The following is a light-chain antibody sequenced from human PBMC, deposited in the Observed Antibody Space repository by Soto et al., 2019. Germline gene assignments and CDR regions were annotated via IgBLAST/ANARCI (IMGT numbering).Light chain of an antibody. CDR3: SSYTSSSTLAVV. CDR2: DVS. CDR1: SSDVGGYNY. V-gene: IGLV2-14*01. Sequence: QSVLTQPASVSGSPGQSITISCTGTSSDVGGYNYVSWYQQHPGKAPKLMIYDVSNRPSGVSNRFSGSKSGKTASLTISGLQAEDEADYYCSSYTSSSTLAVVFGGGTKLTVL. J-gene: IGLJ2*01.